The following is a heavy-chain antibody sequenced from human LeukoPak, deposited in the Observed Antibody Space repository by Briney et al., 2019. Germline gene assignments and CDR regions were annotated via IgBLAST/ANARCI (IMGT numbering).Heavy chain of an antibody. CDR1: GFTFSSYA. V-gene: IGHV3-33*08. J-gene: IGHJ4*02. CDR3: ARALYDSSGSPDY. D-gene: IGHD3-22*01. Sequence: GGSLRLSCEASGFTFSSYAMHWVRQAPGKGLEWVAVIWYDGSNKYYADSVKGRFTISRDNSKNTLYLQMNSLRAEDTAVYYCARALYDSSGSPDYWGQGTLVTVSS. CDR2: IWYDGSNK.